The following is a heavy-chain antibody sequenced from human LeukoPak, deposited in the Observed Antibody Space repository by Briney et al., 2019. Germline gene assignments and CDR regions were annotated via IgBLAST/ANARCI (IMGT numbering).Heavy chain of an antibody. CDR2: INAYNGNT. J-gene: IGHJ4*02. CDR3: ARGPRAAADDY. D-gene: IGHD6-13*01. V-gene: IGHV1-3*01. CDR1: GYTFINFA. Sequence: ASVKVSCKASGYTFINFAINWGRQAPGQRPEWMGWINAYNGNTKYSQRFQDRVTITRDTSASTAYMELTNLTSEDTAVYYCARGPRAAADDYWGQGSLVTVSS.